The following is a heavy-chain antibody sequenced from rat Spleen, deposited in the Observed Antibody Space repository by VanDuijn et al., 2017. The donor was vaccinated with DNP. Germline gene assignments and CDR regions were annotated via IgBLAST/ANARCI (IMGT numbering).Heavy chain of an antibody. CDR1: EFSHTSNG. D-gene: IGHD4-3*01. J-gene: IGHJ2*01. Sequence: QVRLEESGPGLVQPSETLSLTCTVSEFSHTSNGVAWVRQSLGKGLVWMGTIWTSGRTNYNSALKSRLSISRDTSKSQVFLKMNSLQTEDTAMYFCARSGEGYDYFDYWGQGVMVTVSS. V-gene: IGHV2-72*01. CDR2: IWTSGRT. CDR3: ARSGEGYDYFDY.